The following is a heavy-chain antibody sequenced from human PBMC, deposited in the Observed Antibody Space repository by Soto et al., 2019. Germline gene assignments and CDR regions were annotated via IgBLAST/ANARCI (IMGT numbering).Heavy chain of an antibody. CDR1: GYSFAGYW. V-gene: IGHV5-10-1*01. J-gene: IGHJ4*02. D-gene: IGHD3-22*01. CDR2: IDPSDSQT. CDR3: ARQIYDSDTGPNFQYYFDS. Sequence: GESLKISCKGSGYSFAGYWITWVRQKPGKGLEWMGRIDPSDSQTYYSPSFRGHVTISVTKSITTVFLQWSSLRASDTAMYYCARQIYDSDTGPNFQYYFDSWGQGTPVTVYS.